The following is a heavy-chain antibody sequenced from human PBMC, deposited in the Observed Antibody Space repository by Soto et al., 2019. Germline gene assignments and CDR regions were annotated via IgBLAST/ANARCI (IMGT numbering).Heavy chain of an antibody. CDR3: ARTHHMTTLTQYYSYGMDV. CDR1: GGTFSSYA. D-gene: IGHD4-4*01. V-gene: IGHV1-69*01. Sequence: QVQLVQSGAEVKKPGSSVKVSCKASGGTFSSYAISWVRQAPGQGLEWMGGIIPIFGTANYAQKFQGRVTITADESTSTAYMELSSLRSEDTAVYYCARTHHMTTLTQYYSYGMDVWGQGTTVTVSS. J-gene: IGHJ6*02. CDR2: IIPIFGTA.